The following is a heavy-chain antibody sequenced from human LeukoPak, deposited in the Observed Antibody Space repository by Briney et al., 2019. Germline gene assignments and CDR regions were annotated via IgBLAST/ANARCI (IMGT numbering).Heavy chain of an antibody. J-gene: IGHJ4*02. V-gene: IGHV3-7*01. CDR2: IKQDGSTT. CDR3: AREYSDNGGYSRDS. CDR1: GFTFRNHW. D-gene: IGHD3-22*01. Sequence: PGGSLRLSCAASGFTFRNHWMSWVRQAPGKGLEWLADIKQDGSTTYYLDSVKGRFTISRDNDKNSLFLQLNSLRVDDTAVYHCAREYSDNGGYSRDSWGQGTLVTVSS.